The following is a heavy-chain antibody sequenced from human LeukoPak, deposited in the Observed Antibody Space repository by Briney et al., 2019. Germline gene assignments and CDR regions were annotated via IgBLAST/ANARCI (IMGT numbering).Heavy chain of an antibody. J-gene: IGHJ5*02. CDR1: GGSISSGDYY. V-gene: IGHV4-30-4*01. D-gene: IGHD3-16*02. CDR3: ARVAWGSYPLVNWFDP. Sequence: IPSQTLSLTCTVSGGSISSGDYYWSWIRQPPGKGLEWIGYIYYSGSTYYNPSLKSRLTISVDTSKNQVSLKLSSVTAADTAVYYCARVAWGSYPLVNWFDPWGQGTLVTVSS. CDR2: IYYSGST.